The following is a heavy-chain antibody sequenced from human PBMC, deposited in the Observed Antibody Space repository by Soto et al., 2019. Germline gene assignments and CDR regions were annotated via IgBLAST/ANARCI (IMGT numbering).Heavy chain of an antibody. CDR2: IDPSDSYT. CDR1: GYSFTSYW. V-gene: IGHV5-10-1*01. J-gene: IGHJ3*02. D-gene: IGHD3-22*01. CDR3: ARSRDGTYYYDSSGYPTGAFDI. Sequence: GESLKISCKGSGYSFTSYWISWVRQMPGKGLEWMGRIDPSDSYTNYSPSFQGHVIISADKSISTAYLQWSSLKASDTAMYYCARSRDGTYYYDSSGYPTGAFDIWGQGTMVTVSS.